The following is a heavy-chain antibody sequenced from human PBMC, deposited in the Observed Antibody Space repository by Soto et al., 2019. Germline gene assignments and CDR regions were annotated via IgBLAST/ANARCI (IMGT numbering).Heavy chain of an antibody. J-gene: IGHJ4*02. CDR3: ARDGCSGGSCYSEENYFAY. D-gene: IGHD2-15*01. CDR1: GGSISSYY. V-gene: IGHV4-59*01. Sequence: QVQLQESGPGLVKPSETLSLTCTVSGGSISSYYWSWIRQPPGKGLEWIGYIYYSGSTNYNPSLKRRVTISVDTSKTQFSLKLSSVHGADTAVYYCARDGCSGGSCYSEENYFAYWGQVNLVTVSS. CDR2: IYYSGST.